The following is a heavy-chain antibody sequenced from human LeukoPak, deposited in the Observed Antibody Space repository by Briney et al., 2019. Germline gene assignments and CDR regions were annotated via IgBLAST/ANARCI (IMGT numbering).Heavy chain of an antibody. CDR1: GGSISSYY. CDR2: MFYSGSA. Sequence: SETLSLTCSVSGGSISSYYWSWIRQPPGKGLEWIGYMFYSGSANYNPSLKSRVTISLDTSKNQFSLNLSSVTAADTAVYYCARTAGYVFDIWGQGTMVTVSS. D-gene: IGHD1-14*01. J-gene: IGHJ3*02. CDR3: ARTAGYVFDI. V-gene: IGHV4-59*01.